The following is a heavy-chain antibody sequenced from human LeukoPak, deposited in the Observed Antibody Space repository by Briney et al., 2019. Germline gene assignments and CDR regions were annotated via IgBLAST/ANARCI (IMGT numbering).Heavy chain of an antibody. D-gene: IGHD5-24*01. V-gene: IGHV3-43*02. CDR1: GFTFDDYA. J-gene: IGHJ4*02. CDR3: AKDLSGDGYNWGIFDY. Sequence: GGSLRLSCAASGFTFDDYAMHWVRQAPGKGLEWVSVISTDGGTTFYADSVKGRFTLSRDNNKNSLYLQMNSLRTEDTALYYCAKDLSGDGYNWGIFDYWGQGTLVTVST. CDR2: ISTDGGTT.